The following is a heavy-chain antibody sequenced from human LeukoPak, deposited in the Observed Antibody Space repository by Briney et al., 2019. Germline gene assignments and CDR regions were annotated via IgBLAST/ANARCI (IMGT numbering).Heavy chain of an antibody. Sequence: PSETLSLTCTVSGGSISSGSYYWSWIRQPAGKGLEWIGRIYTSGSTNYNPSLKSRVTISVDTSKNQFSLKLSSVTAADTAVYYYARDYYDSSGYYPFGYYGMDVWGQGTTVTVSS. CDR2: IYTSGST. V-gene: IGHV4-61*02. D-gene: IGHD3-22*01. J-gene: IGHJ6*02. CDR1: GGSISSGSYY. CDR3: ARDYYDSSGYYPFGYYGMDV.